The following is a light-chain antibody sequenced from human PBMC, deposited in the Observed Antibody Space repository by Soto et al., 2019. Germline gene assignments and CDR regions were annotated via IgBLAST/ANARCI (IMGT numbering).Light chain of an antibody. CDR1: SGQSDYA. Sequence: QPVLTQSPSASASLGASVKLTCTLSSGQSDYAITWHQQQPEKGPRYLMRVNNDGSHSKGDGIPDRFSGSSSGSERYLTISSLQSDDEADYYCQTWGTAVVFGGGTKLTVL. V-gene: IGLV4-69*01. J-gene: IGLJ2*01. CDR2: VNNDGSH. CDR3: QTWGTAVV.